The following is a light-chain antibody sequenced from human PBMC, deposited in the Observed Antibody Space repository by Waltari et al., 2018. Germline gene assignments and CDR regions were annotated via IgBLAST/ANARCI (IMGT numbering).Light chain of an antibody. J-gene: IGLJ1*01. CDR3: SSYTSSSTYV. CDR1: SSDVGGYKY. Sequence: QSALTQPASVSGSPGQSITISCTGTSSDVGGYKYVSWYQQHTGKAPKLMIYDVSKRPSWVPNRFSGSKSGNTASLTISGLQAEDEADYFCSSYTSSSTYVFGTGTKVTVL. CDR2: DVS. V-gene: IGLV2-14*01.